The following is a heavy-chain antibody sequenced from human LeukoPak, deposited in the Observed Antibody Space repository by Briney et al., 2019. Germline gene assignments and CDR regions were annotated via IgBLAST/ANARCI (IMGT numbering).Heavy chain of an antibody. D-gene: IGHD1-26*01. Sequence: ASVKVSCKASGYTFTSYGISWVRQAPGQGLEWMGWINPNSGGTNYAQKFQGRVTMTRDTSISTAYMELSRLRSDDTAVYYCARDLAGELGKWGQGTLVTVSS. CDR1: GYTFTSYG. J-gene: IGHJ4*02. CDR2: INPNSGGT. V-gene: IGHV1-2*02. CDR3: ARDLAGELGK.